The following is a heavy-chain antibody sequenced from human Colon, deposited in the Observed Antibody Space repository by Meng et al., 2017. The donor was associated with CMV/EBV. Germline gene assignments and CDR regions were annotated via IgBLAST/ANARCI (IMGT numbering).Heavy chain of an antibody. V-gene: IGHV4-34*01. Sequence: QGRLQQWAAGLLKPPEALSLPCAVDGGSFSGYYWSWIRQPPGKGLEWIGEINHSGSTNYNPSLKSRVTISVDTSKNQFSLKLSSVTAADTAVYYCASILFAAAVGGWGGYWGQGTLVTVSS. CDR3: ASILFAAAVGGWGGY. D-gene: IGHD6-13*01. CDR2: INHSGST. CDR1: GGSFSGYY. J-gene: IGHJ4*02.